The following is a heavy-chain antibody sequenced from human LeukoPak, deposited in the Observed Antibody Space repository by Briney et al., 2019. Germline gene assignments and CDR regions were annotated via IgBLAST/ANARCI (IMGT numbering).Heavy chain of an antibody. D-gene: IGHD4-17*01. V-gene: IGHV3-33*01. CDR2: IWSDGSTK. CDR3: ARDTHYGGYYGMDV. CDR1: GFTLSNSG. J-gene: IGHJ6*02. Sequence: PGGSLSLSCAASGFTLSNSGMHGVRQAPVKGREWVAVIWSDGSTKDYADSVKGRFTISRDNAKNSLYLQMNSLRAEDTAVYYCARDTHYGGYYGMDVWGQGTTVTVSS.